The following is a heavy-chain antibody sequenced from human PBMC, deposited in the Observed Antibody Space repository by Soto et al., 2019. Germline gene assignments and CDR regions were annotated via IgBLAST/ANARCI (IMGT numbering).Heavy chain of an antibody. D-gene: IGHD2-15*01. Sequence: GASVKVSCKASGYTFTGHYIHWVRQAPEQGPEWMGEVGPESGATRYAQKFKGRVAMTRDTSICTAYMELSRLRSDDTAVYYCARGGGYCSGGSCYSNYYYGTDVWGRGTTVAVSS. CDR3: ARGGGYCSGGSCYSNYYYGTDV. J-gene: IGHJ6*02. V-gene: IGHV1-2*02. CDR2: VGPESGAT. CDR1: GYTFTGHY.